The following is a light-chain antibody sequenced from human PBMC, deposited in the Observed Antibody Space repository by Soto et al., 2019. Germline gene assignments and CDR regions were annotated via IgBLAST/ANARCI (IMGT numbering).Light chain of an antibody. V-gene: IGLV2-14*01. Sequence: QSALTQPASVSGSPGQSITISCTGTSSDVGGYNYVSWYQQHPGKAPKLMIYDVSNRPSGVSNRFSGSKSGNTASLTISGLQAEDEADYYCSSYTRSSTPLMIFGTGTKLTVL. CDR3: SSYTRSSTPLMI. CDR1: SSDVGGYNY. CDR2: DVS. J-gene: IGLJ1*01.